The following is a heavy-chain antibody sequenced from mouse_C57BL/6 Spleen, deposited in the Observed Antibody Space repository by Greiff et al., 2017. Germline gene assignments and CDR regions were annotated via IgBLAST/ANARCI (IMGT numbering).Heavy chain of an antibody. CDR2: IDPSDSYT. CDR3: ARADYYYFDD. D-gene: IGHD1-1*01. V-gene: IGHV1-69*01. Sequence: QVQLKQSGAELVMPGASVKLSCKASGYTFTSYWMHWVKQRPGQGLEWIGEIDPSDSYTNYNQKFKGKSTLTVDKSSSTAYMQLSSLTSEDSAVYYCARADYYYFDDWGQGTTLTVSS. CDR1: GYTFTSYW. J-gene: IGHJ2*01.